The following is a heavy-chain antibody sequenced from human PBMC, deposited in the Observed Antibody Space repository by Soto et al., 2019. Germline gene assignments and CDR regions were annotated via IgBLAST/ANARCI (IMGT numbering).Heavy chain of an antibody. Sequence: SETLSLTCAVYGGSFSGYYWSWIRQPPGKGLEWIGEINHSGSTNYNPSLKSRVTISVDTSKNQFSLKLSSVTAADTAVYYCARGRSPGIAAAGMSNFDYWGQGTLVTVSS. D-gene: IGHD6-13*01. CDR1: GGSFSGYY. CDR3: ARGRSPGIAAAGMSNFDY. J-gene: IGHJ4*02. V-gene: IGHV4-34*01. CDR2: INHSGST.